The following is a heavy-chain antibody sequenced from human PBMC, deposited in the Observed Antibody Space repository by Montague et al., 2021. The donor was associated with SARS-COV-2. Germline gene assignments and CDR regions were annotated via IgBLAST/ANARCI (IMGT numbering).Heavy chain of an antibody. J-gene: IGHJ4*02. CDR3: AKDPHYDFWSGYYFHY. V-gene: IGHV3-23*03. CDR1: GFTFSNYA. CDR2: IYSGGSSP. D-gene: IGHD3-3*01. Sequence: SLRLSCEAYGFTFSNYAMSWVRQAPGKGLEWVSLIYSGGSSPYDXYSXKGLFTISRDNSKNTLYLQLNSLRAEDTAVYYCAKDPHYDFWSGYYFHYWGQGTLVTVSS.